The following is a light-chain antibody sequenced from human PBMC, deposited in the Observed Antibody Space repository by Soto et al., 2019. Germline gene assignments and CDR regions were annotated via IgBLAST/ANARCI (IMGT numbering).Light chain of an antibody. CDR3: ATWDNSLKGQV. CDR1: NSKFGSNT. Sequence: QTVVTQPASASGTPGQRVTISCSGSNSKFGSNTVNWYQQLPGKAPKLLIYSNNKRPSGVPDRFSASKTGTSASLAISGLQSEDEADYYCATWDNSLKGQVFGGGTKVTVL. J-gene: IGLJ3*02. CDR2: SNN. V-gene: IGLV1-44*01.